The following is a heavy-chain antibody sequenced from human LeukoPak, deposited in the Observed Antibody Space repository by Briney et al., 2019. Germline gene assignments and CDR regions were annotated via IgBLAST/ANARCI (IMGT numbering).Heavy chain of an antibody. J-gene: IGHJ4*02. V-gene: IGHV3-7*04. Sequence: PGGSLRLSCAASGFTFSSYWMSWVRQAPGKGLEWVANIKQDGSEKYYVDSVKGRFTISRDNAKNSLYLQMNSLRAEDTAVYYCARGFVVVPAAPLGYFDYWGQGTLVTVSS. CDR3: ARGFVVVPAAPLGYFDY. CDR1: GFTFSSYW. D-gene: IGHD2-2*01. CDR2: IKQDGSEK.